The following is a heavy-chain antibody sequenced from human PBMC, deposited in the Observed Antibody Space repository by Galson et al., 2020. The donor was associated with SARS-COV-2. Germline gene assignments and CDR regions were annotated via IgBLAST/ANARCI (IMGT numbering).Heavy chain of an antibody. D-gene: IGHD5-12*01. J-gene: IGHJ4*02. CDR1: GYTFNGYY. CDR2: INPNSGGT. CDR3: ARADGYTNFDY. Sequence: GSVKVSCKASGYTFNGYYMHWVRQAPGQGLEWMGWINPNSGGTNYAQKFQGWVTMTRDTSISTAYMELSRLRSDDTAVYYCARADGYTNFDYWGQGTLVTVSS. V-gene: IGHV1-2*04.